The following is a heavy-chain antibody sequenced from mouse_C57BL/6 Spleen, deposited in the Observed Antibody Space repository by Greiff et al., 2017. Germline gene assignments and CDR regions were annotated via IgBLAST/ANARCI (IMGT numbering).Heavy chain of an antibody. V-gene: IGHV14-4*01. Sequence: EVQLQESGAELVRPGASVKLSCTASGFNIKDDYMHWVKQRPEQGLEWIGWIDPENGDTEYASKFQGKATITADTSSNTAYLQLSSLTSDDTAVYYCTPGTWFAYWGQGTLVTVSA. CDR2: IDPENGDT. D-gene: IGHD4-1*01. CDR3: TPGTWFAY. CDR1: GFNIKDDY. J-gene: IGHJ3*01.